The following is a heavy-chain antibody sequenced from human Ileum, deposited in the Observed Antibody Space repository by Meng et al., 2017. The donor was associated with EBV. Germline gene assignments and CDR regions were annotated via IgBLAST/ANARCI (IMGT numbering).Heavy chain of an antibody. J-gene: IGHJ4*02. CDR3: ARVGQWLPIDY. D-gene: IGHD6-19*01. V-gene: IGHV4-4*02. CDR1: GGSIRSSNC. CDR2: IYHSGST. Sequence: GQLQESALGLVKPSGTLSLTCAVVGGSIRSSNCWSWVPQPPGKGLEWIGEIYHSGSTNYNPSLKSRVTISVDKSKNQFSLNLSSVTAADTAVYYCARVGQWLPIDYWGQGTLVTVSS.